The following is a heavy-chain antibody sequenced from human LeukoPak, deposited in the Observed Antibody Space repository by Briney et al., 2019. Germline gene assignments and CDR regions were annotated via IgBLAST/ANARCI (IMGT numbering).Heavy chain of an antibody. V-gene: IGHV3-23*01. CDR2: FSGSGDFT. J-gene: IGHJ4*02. D-gene: IGHD4-17*01. Sequence: GGSLRLSCAASGFTFSNYAMIWVRQAPAKGMEWISAFSGSGDFTYYADSVKGRFTISRDNSKNTLDLQMHSLRAEDTAVYYCAKSSMGDYATDHWGQGTLVTVSS. CDR3: AKSSMGDYATDH. CDR1: GFTFSNYA.